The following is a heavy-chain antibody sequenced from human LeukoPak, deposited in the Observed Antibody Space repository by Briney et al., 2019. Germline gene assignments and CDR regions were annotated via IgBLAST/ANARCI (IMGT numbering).Heavy chain of an antibody. Sequence: GGSLRLSCAASGFTFSSYSMNWVRQAPGKGLEWVSSISSSSSYIYYADSVKGRFTISRDSSKNTLYLQMNSLRAEDTAVYYCATVSGVKMRYHFDYWGQGTLVTVSS. CDR2: ISSSSSYI. CDR3: ATVSGVKMRYHFDY. J-gene: IGHJ4*02. CDR1: GFTFSSYS. V-gene: IGHV3-21*04. D-gene: IGHD4-23*01.